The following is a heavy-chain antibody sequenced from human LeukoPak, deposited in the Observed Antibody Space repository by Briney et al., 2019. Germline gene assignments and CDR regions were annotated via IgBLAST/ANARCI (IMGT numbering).Heavy chain of an antibody. CDR3: ARAARNDNCSGGSCYGAYFDY. CDR1: GGSLSDYY. V-gene: IGHV4-34*01. Sequence: SETLSLTCAVYGGSLSDYYWSWIRQPPGKGLEWIGEINHSGSTNYNPSLKSRVSISVDTSKNQFSLKLGSVTAADTAVYYCARAARNDNCSGGSCYGAYFDYWGQGTLVTVSS. J-gene: IGHJ4*02. CDR2: INHSGST. D-gene: IGHD2-15*01.